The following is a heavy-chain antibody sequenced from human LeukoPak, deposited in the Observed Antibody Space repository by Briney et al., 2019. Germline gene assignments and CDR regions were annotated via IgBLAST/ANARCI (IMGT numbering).Heavy chain of an antibody. Sequence: SETLSLTCTVSGGSITSDNDHWDWIRQPPGKGLEWIGSVHHTGATYYNPSLRSRVTISVDTSKNQFSLKVTSVTAADTAAYYCARRLSYYDYWGQGTPVTVSS. D-gene: IGHD2-21*02. CDR3: ARRLSYYDY. V-gene: IGHV4-39*01. CDR1: GGSITSDNDH. CDR2: VHHTGAT. J-gene: IGHJ4*02.